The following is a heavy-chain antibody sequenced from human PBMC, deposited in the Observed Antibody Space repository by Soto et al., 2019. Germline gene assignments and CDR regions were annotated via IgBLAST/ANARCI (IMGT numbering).Heavy chain of an antibody. D-gene: IGHD3-22*01. V-gene: IGHV3-21*01. CDR3: ARDYYYYDSSGYYGGYYYGMDV. CDR1: GFTFSSYS. CDR2: ISSSSSYI. J-gene: IGHJ6*02. Sequence: EVQLVESGGGLVKPGGSLRLSCAASGFTFSSYSMNWVRQAPGKGLEWVSSISSSSSYIYYADSVKGRFTISRDNAKNSLYLQMNSLRAEDTAVYYCARDYYYYDSSGYYGGYYYGMDVWGQGTTVTVSS.